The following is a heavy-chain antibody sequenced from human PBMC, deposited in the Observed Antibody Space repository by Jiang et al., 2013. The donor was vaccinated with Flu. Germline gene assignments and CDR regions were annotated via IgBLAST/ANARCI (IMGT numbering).Heavy chain of an antibody. Sequence: GPGLVKPSQTLSLICTVSGDSISSGDYYWSWIRQPPGKGLEWIGYIYYSGSTYYNPSLKSRVTISVDMSKNQFSLKLSSVTAADTAVYYCARGGSSWAATVDYWGQGILVTVSS. CDR2: IYYSGST. CDR1: GDSISSGDYY. D-gene: IGHD6-13*01. CDR3: ARGGSSWAATVDY. V-gene: IGHV4-30-4*01. J-gene: IGHJ4*02.